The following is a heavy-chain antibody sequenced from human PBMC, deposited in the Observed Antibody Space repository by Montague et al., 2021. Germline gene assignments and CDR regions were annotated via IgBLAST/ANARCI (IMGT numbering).Heavy chain of an antibody. CDR2: ISGKRSYI. Sequence: SLRLSCAASDFTFSTYTINWVRQAPGKGLEWVSYISGKRSYIYYXDSVKGRFTISRDNAKNSLFLQMNSLRAEDTAVYYCARGNWGSGRAFDIWGQGTMVTVSS. J-gene: IGHJ3*02. D-gene: IGHD3-10*01. CDR1: DFTFSTYT. V-gene: IGHV3-21*01. CDR3: ARGNWGSGRAFDI.